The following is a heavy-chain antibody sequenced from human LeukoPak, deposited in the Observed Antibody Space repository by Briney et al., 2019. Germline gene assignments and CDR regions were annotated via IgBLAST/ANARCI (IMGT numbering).Heavy chain of an antibody. CDR3: AKDIRRLGDRGAFDI. J-gene: IGHJ3*02. V-gene: IGHV3-9*03. Sequence: PGGSLRLSCAASGFTFDDYAMHWVRQAPGKGLEWVSGIGWNSGSIGYADSVKGRFTISRDNAKNSLYLQMNSLRAEDMALYYCAKDIRRLGDRGAFDIWGQGTMVTVSS. D-gene: IGHD4-23*01. CDR1: GFTFDDYA. CDR2: IGWNSGSI.